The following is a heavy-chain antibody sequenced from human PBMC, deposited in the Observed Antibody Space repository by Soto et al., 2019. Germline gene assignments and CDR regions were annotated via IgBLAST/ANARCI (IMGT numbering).Heavy chain of an antibody. D-gene: IGHD4-17*01. CDR2: IYYSGST. V-gene: IGHV4-59*08. Sequence: QVQLQESGPGLVKPSETLSLTCTVSGGSISSYYWSWIRQPPGKGLEWIGYIYYSGSTNYNPSLKSRVNIPVDTSKNQFSLKLSFVTAADTAVYNCARRYGGILDYWGQGTLVTVSS. CDR3: ARRYGGILDY. J-gene: IGHJ4*02. CDR1: GGSISSYY.